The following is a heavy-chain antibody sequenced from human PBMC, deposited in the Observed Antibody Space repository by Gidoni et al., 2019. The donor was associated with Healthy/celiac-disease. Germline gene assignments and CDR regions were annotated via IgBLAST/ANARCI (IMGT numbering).Heavy chain of an antibody. D-gene: IGHD3-3*01. CDR2: IYPGDSDT. J-gene: IGHJ4*02. Sequence: EVQLVQSGAEVKKPGASLKISCQGSGYSFTSYWIGWVRQMPGKGLEWIGIIYPGDSDTRYSPSFQGQVTISADKSISTAYLQWSSLKASDTAMYYCARQPAIDFWSGYFKDYWGQGTLVTVSS. CDR3: ARQPAIDFWSGYFKDY. V-gene: IGHV5-51*01. CDR1: GYSFTSYW.